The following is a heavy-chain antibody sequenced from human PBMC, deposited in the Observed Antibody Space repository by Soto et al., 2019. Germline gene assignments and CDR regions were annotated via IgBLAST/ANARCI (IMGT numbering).Heavy chain of an antibody. V-gene: IGHV3-33*01. J-gene: IGHJ5*02. Sequence: QVQLVESGGGVVQPGRSLRLSCAASGFTFSSYGMHWVRQAPGKGLEWVAVIWYDGSNKYYADSVKGRFTISRDNSKNTLYLQMNSLRAEDTAVYYCARASDPYNWFDPWGQGTLVTVSS. CDR1: GFTFSSYG. CDR2: IWYDGSNK. CDR3: ARASDPYNWFDP.